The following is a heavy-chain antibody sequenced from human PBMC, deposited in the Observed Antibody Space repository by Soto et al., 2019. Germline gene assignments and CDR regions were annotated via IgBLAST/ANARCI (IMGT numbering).Heavy chain of an antibody. CDR2: IYYSGST. Sequence: PSETLSLTCTVSGGSISSGDYYWSWIRQPPGKGLEWIGYIYYSGSTYYNPSLKSRVTISVDTSKNQFSLKLSSVTAADTAVYYCASGGSYSLFSHAGYFQHWGQGTLVTVSS. D-gene: IGHD1-26*01. CDR3: ASGGSYSLFSHAGYFQH. J-gene: IGHJ1*01. CDR1: GGSISSGDYY. V-gene: IGHV4-30-4*01.